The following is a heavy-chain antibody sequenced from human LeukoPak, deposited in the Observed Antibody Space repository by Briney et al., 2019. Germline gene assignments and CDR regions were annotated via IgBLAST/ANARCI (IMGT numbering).Heavy chain of an antibody. D-gene: IGHD3-3*01. V-gene: IGHV3-23*01. CDR2: ISGSGGST. CDR3: AKGVPYYDFWSGYYYYGSGSYYEAFDI. Sequence: PGGSLRLSCAASGFTFSSYAMSWVRQAPGKWLEWVSAISGSGGSTYYADSVKGRFTISRDNSKNTLYLQMNSLRAEDTAVYYCAKGVPYYDFWSGYYYYGSGSYYEAFDIWGQGTMVTVSS. CDR1: GFTFSSYA. J-gene: IGHJ3*02.